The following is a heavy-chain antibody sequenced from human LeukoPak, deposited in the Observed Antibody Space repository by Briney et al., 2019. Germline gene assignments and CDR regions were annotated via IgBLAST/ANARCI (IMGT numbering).Heavy chain of an antibody. Sequence: SETLSLSCAVSGFSITNMYWSWIRQPPGKGLEVIGYTYINGDTNYNPSLKSRVSISLDTPKNQLSLKMTSVTAADTAVYYCARTARVFDYWGQGILVTVSS. J-gene: IGHJ4*02. CDR1: GFSITNMY. V-gene: IGHV4-4*09. CDR3: ARTARVFDY. CDR2: TYINGDT. D-gene: IGHD5-18*01.